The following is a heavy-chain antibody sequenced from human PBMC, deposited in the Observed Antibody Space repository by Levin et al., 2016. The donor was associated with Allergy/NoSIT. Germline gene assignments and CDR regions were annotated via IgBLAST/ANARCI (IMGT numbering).Heavy chain of an antibody. Sequence: WIRQPPGKGLEWVSAISGSGGSTYYADSVKGRFTISRDNSKNTLYLQMNSLRAEDTAVYYCANLPPKPARGIFDYWGQGTLVTVSS. V-gene: IGHV3-23*01. CDR3: ANLPPKPARGIFDY. CDR2: ISGSGGST. J-gene: IGHJ4*02.